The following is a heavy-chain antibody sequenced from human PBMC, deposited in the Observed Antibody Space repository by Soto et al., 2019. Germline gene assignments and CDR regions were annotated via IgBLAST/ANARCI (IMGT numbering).Heavy chain of an antibody. CDR1: GFTFSSYS. CDR2: ISSNSSYT. J-gene: IGHJ3*02. V-gene: IGHV3-21*05. CDR3: ARSPGKHDAFDI. Sequence: GGSLRLSCAASGFTFSSYSMNWVRQAPGKGLEWVSYISSNSSYTNYADSVKGRFTISRDNAKNSLYLQMNSLRAEDTAVYYCARSPGKHDAFDIWGQGTMVTVSS.